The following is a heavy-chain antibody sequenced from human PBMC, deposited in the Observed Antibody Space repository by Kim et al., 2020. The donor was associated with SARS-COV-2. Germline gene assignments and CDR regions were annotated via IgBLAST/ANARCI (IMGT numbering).Heavy chain of an antibody. Sequence: GGSLRLSCAASGFTFSNYAMSWVRQAPGKGLEWVSVISASGGTTYHADSVKGRFTISRDNSKNTLYLQMDSLRAEDMAVYFCAKRPGERCYFGSGTCYFDFWGQGTLVTVSS. D-gene: IGHD3-10*01. CDR2: ISASGGTT. J-gene: IGHJ4*02. CDR1: GFTFSNYA. CDR3: AKRPGERCYFGSGTCYFDF. V-gene: IGHV3-23*01.